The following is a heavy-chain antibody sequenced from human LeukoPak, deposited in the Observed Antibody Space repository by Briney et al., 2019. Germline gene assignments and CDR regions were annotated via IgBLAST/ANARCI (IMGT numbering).Heavy chain of an antibody. V-gene: IGHV4-39*02. CDR1: VDSTISDRYY. CDR2: IYYSGST. D-gene: IGHD1-26*01. CDR3: ARGRPYSGGYHLDY. Sequence: SETLSLTRTVSVDSTISDRYYGGWVRQPPGKGLEWIVNIYYSGSTYYNPSLKSRVTMSVDTSKNQFFLKLNSVTAADTAVYYCARGRPYSGGYHLDYWGQGTLVTVSA. J-gene: IGHJ4*02.